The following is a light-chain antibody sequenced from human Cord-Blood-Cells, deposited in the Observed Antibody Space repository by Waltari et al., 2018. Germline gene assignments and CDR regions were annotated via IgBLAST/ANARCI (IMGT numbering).Light chain of an antibody. Sequence: QSALTQPASVSGSPGQSITISFTGTSSDDGCYNLVSWYQQHPGKASKLMIYEVSKRPSGVSNRFSGSKSGNTASLTISGLQAEDEADYYCCSYAGSSTLVFGGGTKLTVL. CDR2: EVS. V-gene: IGLV2-23*02. CDR3: CSYAGSSTLV. J-gene: IGLJ2*01. CDR1: SSDDGCYNL.